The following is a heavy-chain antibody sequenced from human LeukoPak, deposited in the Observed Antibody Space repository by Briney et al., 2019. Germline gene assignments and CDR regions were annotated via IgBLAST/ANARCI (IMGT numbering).Heavy chain of an antibody. Sequence: SETLSLTCTVSGYSISSGYYWGWIRQPPGKGLEWIGSIYHSGSTYYNPSLKSRVTISVDTSKNQFSLKLSSVTAADTAVYYCARHTAYSSGPPGYMDVWGKGTTVTVSS. CDR3: ARHTAYSSGPPGYMDV. V-gene: IGHV4-38-2*02. J-gene: IGHJ6*03. CDR2: IYHSGST. D-gene: IGHD6-19*01. CDR1: GYSISSGYY.